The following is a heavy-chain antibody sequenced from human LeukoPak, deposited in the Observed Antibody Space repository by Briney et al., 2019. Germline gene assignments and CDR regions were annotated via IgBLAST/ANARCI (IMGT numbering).Heavy chain of an antibody. D-gene: IGHD2-8*02. CDR1: GFTFSRYA. CDR2: IAHHGSNT. J-gene: IGHJ4*02. Sequence: GGSLRLSCAASGFTFSRYAMHWVRQGPGKGLEWVAYIAHHGSNTYYADSVKGRFTISRDNSKRTLYLQMNSLRGDDTAVYYCAKDGSWSCADWGQGTLVTVSS. V-gene: IGHV3-30*02. CDR3: AKDGSWSCAD.